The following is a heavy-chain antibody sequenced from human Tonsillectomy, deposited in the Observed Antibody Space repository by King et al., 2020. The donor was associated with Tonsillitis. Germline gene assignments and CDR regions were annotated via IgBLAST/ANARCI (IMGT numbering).Heavy chain of an antibody. J-gene: IGHJ5*02. CDR1: GYSFTSYW. CDR3: AGLYSCGWYTAINGFDP. V-gene: IGHV5-51*01. D-gene: IGHD6-19*01. CDR2: IYPGDSDT. Sequence: QLVQSGAEVKKPGESLKISCKGSGYSFTSYWIGWVRQMPGKGLEWMGIIYPGDSDTRYSPSFQGQVTISADKSISTAYLQWSSLTASDTAMYYCAGLYSCGWYTAINGFDPWGQGTLVTVSS.